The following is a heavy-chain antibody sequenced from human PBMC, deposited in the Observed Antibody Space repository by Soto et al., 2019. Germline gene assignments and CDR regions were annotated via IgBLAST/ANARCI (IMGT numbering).Heavy chain of an antibody. J-gene: IGHJ6*02. Sequence: QVQLVESGGGVVQPGRSLRLSCAASGFTFSSYGMHWVRQAPGKGLEWVAVIWYDGSNKYYADSVKGRFTISRDNSKNTLYLQMNSLRAEDTAVYYCAGLSSTDYYYYGMDVWGQGTTVTFSS. CDR2: IWYDGSNK. CDR1: GFTFSSYG. V-gene: IGHV3-33*01. CDR3: AGLSSTDYYYYGMDV.